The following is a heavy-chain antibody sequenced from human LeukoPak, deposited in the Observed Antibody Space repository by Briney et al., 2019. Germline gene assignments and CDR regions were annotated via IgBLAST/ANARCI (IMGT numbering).Heavy chain of an antibody. D-gene: IGHD1-1*01. V-gene: IGHV4-30-2*02. CDR2: IYHSGST. CDR3: AKNWMDAFDI. CDR1: GGSISSGGYY. J-gene: IGHJ3*02. Sequence: SETLSLTCTVSGGSISSGGYYWSWIRQPPGKGLEWIGYIYHSGSTYYNPSLKSRVTISVDTSKNQFSLKLSSVTAADTAVYYCAKNWMDAFDIWGQGTMVTVSS.